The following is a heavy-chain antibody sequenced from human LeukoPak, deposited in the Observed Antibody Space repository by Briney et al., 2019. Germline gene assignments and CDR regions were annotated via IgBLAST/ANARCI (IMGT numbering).Heavy chain of an antibody. CDR1: GYTFTGYY. J-gene: IGHJ4*02. Sequence: ASVKVSCKASGYTFTGYYMHWVRQAPGQGLEWMGWINPNSGRTNYAQKFQGRVTMTRDTSISTAYMELSRLRSDDTAVYYCARDQPHGGSFIDYWRQGTLVTVSS. CDR2: INPNSGRT. D-gene: IGHD1-26*01. CDR3: ARDQPHGGSFIDY. V-gene: IGHV1-2*02.